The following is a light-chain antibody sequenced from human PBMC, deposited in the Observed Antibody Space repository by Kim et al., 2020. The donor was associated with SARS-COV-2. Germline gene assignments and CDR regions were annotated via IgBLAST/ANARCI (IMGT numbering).Light chain of an antibody. V-gene: IGKV3-20*01. CDR1: QSVSSSY. CDR3: QQYGSSRT. J-gene: IGKJ1*01. Sequence: LSPGERATRSCRASQSVSSSYLAWYQQKPGQAPRLLIYGASSRATGIPDRFSGSGSGTDFTLTISRLEPEDFAVYYCQQYGSSRTFGQGTKVDIK. CDR2: GAS.